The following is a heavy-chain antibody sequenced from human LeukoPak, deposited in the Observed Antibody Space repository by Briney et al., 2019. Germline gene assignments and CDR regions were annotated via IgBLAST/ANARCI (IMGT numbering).Heavy chain of an antibody. Sequence: SETLSLTCTLSVDSLCRGGDYWGWISQHRGNGREWIGCIYFSGSNYYTPSLKSRVTISVDTSKNQFSLQLSSVTAADTAVYYCARDYYGGNPGYYFDHWGQGTLVTVSS. CDR1: VDSLCRGGDY. V-gene: IGHV4-31*03. CDR2: IYFSGSN. J-gene: IGHJ4*02. CDR3: ARDYYGGNPGYYFDH. D-gene: IGHD4-23*01.